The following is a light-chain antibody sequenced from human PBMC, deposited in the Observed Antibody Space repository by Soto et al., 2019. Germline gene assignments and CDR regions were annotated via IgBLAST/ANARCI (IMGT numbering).Light chain of an antibody. CDR2: GAS. CDR3: QQYNNWPSWT. Sequence: EIVMTQSPATLSVSPGEKATLSCRASQSFSINLAWYQQKPGQAPRLLIYGASTRATGIPARFSGSGSGTEFTLTISSLQSEDFAVYYCQQYNNWPSWTFGQGTKV. V-gene: IGKV3-15*01. CDR1: QSFSIN. J-gene: IGKJ1*01.